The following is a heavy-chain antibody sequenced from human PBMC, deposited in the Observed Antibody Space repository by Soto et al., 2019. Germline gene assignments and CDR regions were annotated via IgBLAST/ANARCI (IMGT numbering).Heavy chain of an antibody. V-gene: IGHV3-53*01. CDR1: GFTVSSNY. Sequence: GGSLRLSCAASGFTVSSNYMSWVRQAPGKGLEWVSVIYSGGSTYYADSVKGRFTISRDNSKNTLYLQMNSLRAEDTAVYYCASLYYYDSSGYLSHYWGQGTLVTVSS. J-gene: IGHJ4*02. CDR2: IYSGGST. D-gene: IGHD3-22*01. CDR3: ASLYYYDSSGYLSHY.